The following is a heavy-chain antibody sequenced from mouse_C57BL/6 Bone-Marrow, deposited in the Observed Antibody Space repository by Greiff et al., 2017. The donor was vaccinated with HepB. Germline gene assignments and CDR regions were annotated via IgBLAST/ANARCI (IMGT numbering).Heavy chain of an antibody. V-gene: IGHV5-16*01. CDR3: AREGTVVEDWYFDV. CDR2: INYDGSST. D-gene: IGHD1-1*01. Sequence: EVMLVESEGGLVQPGSSMKLSCTASGFTFSDYYMAWVRQVPEKGLEWVANINYDGSSTYYLDSLKSRFIISRDNAKNILYLQMSSLKSEDTATYYCAREGTVVEDWYFDVWGTGTTVTVSS. J-gene: IGHJ1*03. CDR1: GFTFSDYY.